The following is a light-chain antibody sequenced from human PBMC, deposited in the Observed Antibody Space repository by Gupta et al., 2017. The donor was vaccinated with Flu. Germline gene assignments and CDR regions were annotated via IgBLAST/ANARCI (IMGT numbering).Light chain of an antibody. V-gene: IGKV3-20*01. CDR1: QSVSRSY. Sequence: TLSCRASQSVSRSYLAWYQQKPGQAPRLLIYGASSRATGIPDRFSGSGSGTDFTLTISRLEPEDFAVYYCQQYGSSSWTFGQGTKVEIK. CDR2: GAS. CDR3: QQYGSSSWT. J-gene: IGKJ1*01.